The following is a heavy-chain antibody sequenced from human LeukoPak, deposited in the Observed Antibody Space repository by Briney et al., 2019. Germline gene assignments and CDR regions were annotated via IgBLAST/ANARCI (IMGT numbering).Heavy chain of an antibody. CDR3: GRTGDRVASRN. V-gene: IGHV5-51*01. Sequence: GESLKISCKGSVYSFTTYWICWSRQMPGKGLEWMGIICDRDSDTSTSPSFQGQVTISADMAITTAYLQWSSLKATATHIYYCGRTGDRVASRNWGQGTLVTVSS. CDR2: ICDRDSDT. J-gene: IGHJ4*02. CDR1: VYSFTTYW. D-gene: IGHD3-16*02.